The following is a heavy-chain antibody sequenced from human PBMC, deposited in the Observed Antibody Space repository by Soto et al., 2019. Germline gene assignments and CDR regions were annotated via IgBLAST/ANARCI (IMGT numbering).Heavy chain of an antibody. CDR3: AREYDDYIFDY. J-gene: IGHJ4*02. Sequence: GGSLRLSCAASGFTFSSYEMNWVRQAPGKGLEWVSYIGNDGTTIYYSDSVTGRFTISRDNAKNSLHLQMNSLRAEDTAVYYCAREYDDYIFDYWGQGTLVTVSS. CDR1: GFTFSSYE. D-gene: IGHD4-17*01. V-gene: IGHV3-48*03. CDR2: IGNDGTTI.